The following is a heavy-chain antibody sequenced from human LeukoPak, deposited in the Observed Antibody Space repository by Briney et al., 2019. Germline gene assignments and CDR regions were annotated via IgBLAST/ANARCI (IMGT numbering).Heavy chain of an antibody. Sequence: GSLRLSCAASGFTFDDYAMHWVRQTPGKGLEWVPLISGDGGSTYYTDSVKGRFTISRDNSKNSLYLQMNSLRTEDTALYYCAKDIEQLPDYWGQGTLVTVSS. CDR1: GFTFDDYA. CDR2: ISGDGGST. D-gene: IGHD6-6*01. V-gene: IGHV3-43*02. J-gene: IGHJ4*02. CDR3: AKDIEQLPDY.